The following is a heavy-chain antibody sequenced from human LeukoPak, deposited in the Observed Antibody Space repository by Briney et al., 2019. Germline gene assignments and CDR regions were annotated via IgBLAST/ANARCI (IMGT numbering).Heavy chain of an antibody. CDR1: GGSISSSSYY. CDR2: IYYSGST. J-gene: IGHJ4*02. V-gene: IGHV4-39*01. D-gene: IGHD3-3*01. Sequence: PSETLSLTCTLSGGSISSSSYYWGWIRQPPGKGLEWMGSIYYSGSTYYNPSLKSRVTISVDTSKNQFSLKLSSVTAADTAVYYCARRSGNRGSLDYWGQGTLVTVSS. CDR3: ARRSGNRGSLDY.